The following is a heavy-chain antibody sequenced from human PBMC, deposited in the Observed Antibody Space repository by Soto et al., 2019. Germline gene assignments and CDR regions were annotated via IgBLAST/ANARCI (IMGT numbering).Heavy chain of an antibody. CDR2: IYYSGST. CDR1: GGSISSGDYY. V-gene: IGHV4-30-4*01. Sequence: QVQLQESGPGLVKPSQTLSLTCTVSGGSISSGDYYWSWIRQPPGKGLEWIGYIYYSGSTYYNPALEMRVTISVDTSKTQYSLKLSTVTAADTAVYYSASNRDGYSFSDYWGQGTLVTVSS. D-gene: IGHD2-15*01. J-gene: IGHJ4*02. CDR3: ASNRDGYSFSDY.